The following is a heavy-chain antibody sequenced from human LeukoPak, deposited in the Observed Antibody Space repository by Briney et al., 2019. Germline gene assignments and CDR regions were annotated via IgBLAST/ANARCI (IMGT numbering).Heavy chain of an antibody. CDR3: ARDLLGSSWNPGLDY. CDR1: GGSISSSSYY. D-gene: IGHD6-13*01. Sequence: SETLSLTCTVSGGSISSSSYYLGWIRQPPGKGLEWIGSIYYSGSTYYNPSLKSRVTISGDTSKNQFSLKLSSVTAADTAVYYCARDLLGSSWNPGLDYWGQGTLVTVSS. J-gene: IGHJ4*02. V-gene: IGHV4-39*02. CDR2: IYYSGST.